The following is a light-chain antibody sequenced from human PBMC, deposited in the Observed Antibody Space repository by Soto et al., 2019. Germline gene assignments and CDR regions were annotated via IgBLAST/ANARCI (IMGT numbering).Light chain of an antibody. CDR1: SSNIGTNT. J-gene: IGLJ2*01. CDR2: NDN. Sequence: QSVLTQPSSASGTPGQTVTISRSGTSSNIGTNTVNWYRQVPGTAPKLLIFNDNVRPSGVPGRFSGSRSGTSASLAISGLQSEDEADYYCAAWDGSLNVVLLGGGTKLTVL. CDR3: AAWDGSLNVVL. V-gene: IGLV1-44*01.